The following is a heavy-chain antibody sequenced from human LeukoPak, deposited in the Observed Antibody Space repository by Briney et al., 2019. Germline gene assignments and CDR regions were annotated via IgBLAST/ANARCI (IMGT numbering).Heavy chain of an antibody. Sequence: PGGSLRLSCAASGFTFSSYSMNWVRQAPGKGLEWVSSISSSSSYIYYADSVKGRFTISRDNAKNSLYLQMNSLRAEDTAVYYCARGRDSSGYYSYYYYYYMDVWGKGTTVTVSS. CDR2: ISSSSSYI. CDR3: ARGRDSSGYYSYYYYYYMDV. J-gene: IGHJ6*03. D-gene: IGHD3-22*01. V-gene: IGHV3-21*01. CDR1: GFTFSSYS.